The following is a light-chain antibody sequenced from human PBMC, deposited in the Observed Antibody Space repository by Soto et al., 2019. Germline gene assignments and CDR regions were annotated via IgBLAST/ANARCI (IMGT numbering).Light chain of an antibody. CDR3: SSYGGSNNYV. CDR2: EVS. J-gene: IGLJ1*01. CDR1: SSDIGGSNY. V-gene: IGLV2-8*01. Sequence: QSALTQPPSASGSPGQSVTISCTGTSSDIGGSNYVSWYQQHPGKAPKLMIYEVSRRPSRVPDRFSGSKSGNTASLTVSGLQAEDEADYYCSSYGGSNNYVFGTGTKLTVL.